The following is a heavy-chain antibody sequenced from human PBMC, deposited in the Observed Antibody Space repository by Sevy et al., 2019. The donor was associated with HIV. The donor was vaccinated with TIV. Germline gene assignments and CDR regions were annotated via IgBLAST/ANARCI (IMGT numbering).Heavy chain of an antibody. CDR3: TKESLRGTYIRGAFDH. CDR2: ISSDGINH. D-gene: IGHD3-10*02. V-gene: IGHV3-30*18. CDR1: GFNFQTFG. J-gene: IGHJ4*02. Sequence: GGSLRLSCSAFGFNFQTFGMHWVRQAPGKGPEWLAVISSDGINHNYAASVKGRFTIYRDNSKSLLFLQMNSLTPNDTAVYFCTKESLRGTYIRGAFDHWGQGTLVTVSS.